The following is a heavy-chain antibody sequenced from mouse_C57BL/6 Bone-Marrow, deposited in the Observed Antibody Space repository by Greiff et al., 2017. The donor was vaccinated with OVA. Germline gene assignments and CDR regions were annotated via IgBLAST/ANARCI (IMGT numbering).Heavy chain of an antibody. CDR1: GYTFTDYN. Sequence: DVKLQESGPELVKPGASVKIPCKASGYTFTDYNMDWVKQSHGKSLEWIGDINPNNGGTIYNQKFKGKATLTVDKSSSTAYMELRSLTSEDTAVYYCARSLNYYGSSYGGYFDVWGTGTTVTVSS. D-gene: IGHD1-1*01. CDR2: INPNNGGT. V-gene: IGHV1-18*01. J-gene: IGHJ1*03. CDR3: ARSLNYYGSSYGGYFDV.